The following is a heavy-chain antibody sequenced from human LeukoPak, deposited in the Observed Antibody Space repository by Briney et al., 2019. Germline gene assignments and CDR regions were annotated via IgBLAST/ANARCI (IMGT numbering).Heavy chain of an antibody. CDR3: ARARRTTVTPFDY. J-gene: IGHJ4*02. D-gene: IGHD4-17*01. V-gene: IGHV4-59*08. CDR2: IYYKGNT. CDR1: GGSISSYY. Sequence: SETLSLTCTVSGGSISSYYWSWIRQPPGKGLEWIGSIYYKGNTNYNPSLKTRVTISLDTSKNQFSLKLSSVTAADTAVYYCARARRTTVTPFDYWGQGTLVTVSS.